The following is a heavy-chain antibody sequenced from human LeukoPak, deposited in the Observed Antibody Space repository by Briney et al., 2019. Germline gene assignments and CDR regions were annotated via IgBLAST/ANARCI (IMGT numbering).Heavy chain of an antibody. J-gene: IGHJ5*02. V-gene: IGHV3-74*01. Sequence: GRSLRLSCAASGFTFSTYWMHWVRQAPGKGLVWVSRINSDGSSTSYADSVKGRFTISRDNAKNSLYLQMNSLRAEDTAVYYCARGPQQLARPYNWFDPWGQGTLVTVSS. CDR2: INSDGSST. CDR1: GFTFSTYW. CDR3: ARGPQQLARPYNWFDP. D-gene: IGHD6-13*01.